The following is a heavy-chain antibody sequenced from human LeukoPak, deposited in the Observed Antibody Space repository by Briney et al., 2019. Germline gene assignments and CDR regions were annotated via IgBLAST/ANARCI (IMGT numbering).Heavy chain of an antibody. Sequence: PSETLSLTCAVYGGSFSGYYWSWIRQPPGKGPEWLGEVNHGGGANYNPSLKSRVTMSVDTSKNHFSLELSSVTAADTAIYYCARANAVTTVLFDLWGRGTLVTVSS. D-gene: IGHD4-17*01. CDR3: ARANAVTTVLFDL. CDR1: GGSFSGYY. V-gene: IGHV4-34*01. CDR2: VNHGGGA. J-gene: IGHJ2*01.